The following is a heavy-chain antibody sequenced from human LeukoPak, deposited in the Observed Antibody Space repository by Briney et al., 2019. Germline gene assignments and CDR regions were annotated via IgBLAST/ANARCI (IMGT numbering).Heavy chain of an antibody. J-gene: IGHJ4*02. V-gene: IGHV3-9*01. Sequence: TGGSLRLSCAASGFTFDDYAMHWVRQAPGKGLEWVSGISWNSGSIGYADSVKGRFTISRDNSKNTLYLQMNSLRAEDTAVYYCAKDQYSSSWYVYWGQGTLVTVSS. CDR3: AKDQYSSSWYVY. CDR2: ISWNSGSI. D-gene: IGHD6-13*01. CDR1: GFTFDDYA.